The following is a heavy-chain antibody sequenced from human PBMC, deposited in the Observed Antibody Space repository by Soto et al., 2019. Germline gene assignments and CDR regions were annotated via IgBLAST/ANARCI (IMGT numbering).Heavy chain of an antibody. CDR3: ARGDWFHP. CDR2: IYYTGTT. Sequence: PSETLSLTCTVSGGSLSRGGYFWSWIRQHPGKGLEWIGYIYYTGTTKYNPSLKSRATLSVDTAKNRFSLNLTSLTAADTAVYYCARGDWFHPWGQGTLVTVSS. CDR1: GGSLSRGGYF. V-gene: IGHV4-30-4*08. J-gene: IGHJ5*02.